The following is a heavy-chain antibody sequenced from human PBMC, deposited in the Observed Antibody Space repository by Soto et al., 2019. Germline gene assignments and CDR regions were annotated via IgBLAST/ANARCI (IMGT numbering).Heavy chain of an antibody. D-gene: IGHD3-3*01. CDR2: INTGNGHT. V-gene: IGHV1-3*04. CDR3: ASRGYDFWSGLDP. Sequence: SVKVSFKASGYTFTAYGIHWVRQAPGQRLEWMGWINTGNGHTKYSQKFQGRVTITRDTSARTAYMELNSLRSEDTAVYYCASRGYDFWSGLDPWGQGTLVTVSS. CDR1: GYTFTAYG. J-gene: IGHJ5*02.